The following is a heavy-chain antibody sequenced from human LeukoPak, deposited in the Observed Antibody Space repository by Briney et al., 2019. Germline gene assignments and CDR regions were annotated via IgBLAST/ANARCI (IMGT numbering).Heavy chain of an antibody. J-gene: IGHJ6*04. D-gene: IGHD3-10*02. CDR1: GFTFSSYS. V-gene: IGHV3-21*01. Sequence: PGGSLRPSCAASGFTFSSYSMNWVRQAPGKGLEWVSSISSNSNIYYADSVKGRFTISRDNAKNSLYLQMNSLRAEDTAVYYCAELGITMIGGVWGKGTTVTISS. CDR2: ISSNSNI. CDR3: AELGITMIGGV.